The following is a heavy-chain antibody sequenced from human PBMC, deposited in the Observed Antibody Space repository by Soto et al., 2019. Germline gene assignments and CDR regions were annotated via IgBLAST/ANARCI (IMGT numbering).Heavy chain of an antibody. D-gene: IGHD3-22*01. Sequence: SETLSLTCTVYGGSISSSGYYWGWIRQPPGKGLEWIGSIYYSGSTYYNPSLKSRVTISVDTSKNQFSLKLSSVTAADTAVYYCARDTESYYYDSSGYYLAYYYYGLDVWGQGTTVTVSS. CDR2: IYYSGST. J-gene: IGHJ6*02. CDR3: ARDTESYYYDSSGYYLAYYYYGLDV. V-gene: IGHV4-39*02. CDR1: GGSISSSGYY.